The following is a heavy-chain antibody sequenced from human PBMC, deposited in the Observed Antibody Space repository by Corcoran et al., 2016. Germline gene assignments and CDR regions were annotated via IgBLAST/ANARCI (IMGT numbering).Heavy chain of an antibody. CDR1: GGSISSSNSY. Sequence: QLQLQESGPGLVKPSETLSLICTVSGGSISSSNSYWGWFRQPPGKGLEWIGSIYSGGSTYNNPSLKSRATISLDTSKNQFSLGLSSVTAADTAGYYCAFGSGRPGSYWGQGTLVTVSS. V-gene: IGHV4-39*07. CDR2: IYSGGST. D-gene: IGHD1-26*01. CDR3: AFGSGRPGSY. J-gene: IGHJ4*02.